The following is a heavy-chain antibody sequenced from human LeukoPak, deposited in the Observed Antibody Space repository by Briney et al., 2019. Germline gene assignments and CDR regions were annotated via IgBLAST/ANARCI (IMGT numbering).Heavy chain of an antibody. D-gene: IGHD2-2*01. V-gene: IGHV4-31*03. CDR3: ARCSRLEPGTAYYFDY. CDR1: GGSISSGGYY. Sequence: SETLSLTCTVSGGSISSGGYYWSWIRQHPGKGLEWIGYIYYSGSTYYNPSLKSRVTISVDTSKNQFSLKLSSVTAADTAVYYCARCSRLEPGTAYYFDYWGQGTLVTVSP. CDR2: IYYSGST. J-gene: IGHJ4*02.